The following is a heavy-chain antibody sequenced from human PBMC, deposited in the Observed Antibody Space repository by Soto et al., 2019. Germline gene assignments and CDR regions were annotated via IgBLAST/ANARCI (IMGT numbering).Heavy chain of an antibody. Sequence: EVQLVESGGGLVQPAGSLRLSCAASGFTFSSYWMHWVRQAPGKGLVWVSRINSDGSSTSYADSVKGRFTISRDNAKNTLYLQMNSLRAEDTAVYYCTVAAVDAFDIWGQGTMVTVSS. CDR1: GFTFSSYW. CDR2: INSDGSST. CDR3: TVAAVDAFDI. D-gene: IGHD2-15*01. V-gene: IGHV3-74*01. J-gene: IGHJ3*02.